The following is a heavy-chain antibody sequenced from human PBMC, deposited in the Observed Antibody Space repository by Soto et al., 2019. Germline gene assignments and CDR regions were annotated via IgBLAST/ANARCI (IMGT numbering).Heavy chain of an antibody. D-gene: IGHD2-21*01. J-gene: IGHJ4*02. Sequence: EVQLLESGGGLVQPGGSLRLSCAASGFTFSSYAMTWVRQAPGKGLEWVSAISGGAFAYYADSVKGRFTISRDNSNNTVFLQMGSLRVEETAVYYWARSVIRFDYWGQGTLVTVSS. V-gene: IGHV3-23*01. CDR1: GFTFSSYA. CDR2: ISGGAFA. CDR3: ARSVIRFDY.